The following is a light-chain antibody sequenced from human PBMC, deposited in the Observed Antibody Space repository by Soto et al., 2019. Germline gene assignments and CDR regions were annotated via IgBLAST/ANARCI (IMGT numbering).Light chain of an antibody. CDR3: QQYSTYPWT. CDR1: QSISSR. CDR2: KAS. Sequence: DIQMTQSPSTLSASVGDRVTITCRASQSISSRLAWYQQKPGKAPKLLIYKASSLESGVPPRFSGSGSGTEFTLTISSLQPDDFAAYYCQQYSTYPWTFGQGTKVEVK. J-gene: IGKJ1*01. V-gene: IGKV1-5*03.